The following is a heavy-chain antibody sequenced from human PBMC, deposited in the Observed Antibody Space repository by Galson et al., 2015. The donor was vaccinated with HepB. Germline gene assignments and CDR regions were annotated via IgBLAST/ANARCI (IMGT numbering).Heavy chain of an antibody. Sequence: SVKVSCKASGYTFTSYDINWVRQATGQGLEWMGWMNPDSDSRGYAQKFQGRVTMTRNTSMSTAYMELSSLRSEDTAVYYCARGGGSGSTDFGVVLMDVWGKGTTVTVSS. CDR2: MNPDSDSR. CDR3: ARGGGSGSTDFGVVLMDV. J-gene: IGHJ6*03. V-gene: IGHV1-8*01. D-gene: IGHD3-3*01. CDR1: GYTFTSYD.